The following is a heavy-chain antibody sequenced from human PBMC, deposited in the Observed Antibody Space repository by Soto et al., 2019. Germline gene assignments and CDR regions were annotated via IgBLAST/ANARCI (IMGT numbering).Heavy chain of an antibody. V-gene: IGHV4-59*08. D-gene: IGHD3-9*01. CDR2: IYDSGST. CDR1: GGCISSYY. Sequence: SETLSLTCTVSGGCISSYYWSWIRLPSEKGLEWIGYIYDSGSTKYNPSLKSRTTVSVDTSKNQFSLKLSSVTAADTSVHYCTSQGLPSFDWAPTTILCVDVCGQGTKVTDS. J-gene: IGHJ6*01. CDR3: TSQGLPSFDWAPTTILCVDV.